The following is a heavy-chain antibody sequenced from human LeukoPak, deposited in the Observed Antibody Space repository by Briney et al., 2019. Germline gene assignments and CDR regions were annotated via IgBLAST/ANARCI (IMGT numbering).Heavy chain of an antibody. V-gene: IGHV3-7*01. CDR1: GFTLSNYW. Sequence: GGSLRLSCTTSGFTLSNYWMTWVRQAPGKGLEWVAKIQKDGSEAYYVDSMEGRFIISRDNAENSLYLQMHSLRAEDTAVYSCARAGVTNQLGQTYWYFDLWGRGTLVTVSS. CDR2: IQKDGSEA. J-gene: IGHJ2*01. CDR3: ARAGVTNQLGQTYWYFDL. D-gene: IGHD7-27*01.